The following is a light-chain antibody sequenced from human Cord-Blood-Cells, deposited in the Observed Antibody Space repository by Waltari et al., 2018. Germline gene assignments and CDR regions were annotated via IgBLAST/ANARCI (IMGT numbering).Light chain of an antibody. CDR1: QSLLHSNGYNY. Sequence: IVMTQSPLSLSVTPGEPASISCRSSQSLLHSNGYNYLDWDLQKPGQSPQLRIYLGSNRASGVPDRVSGSGSGTDCTLKSSRVEGEGVGVYYCMQALQTSWTFGQGTKVELK. CDR2: LGS. CDR3: MQALQTSWT. J-gene: IGKJ1*01. V-gene: IGKV2-28*01.